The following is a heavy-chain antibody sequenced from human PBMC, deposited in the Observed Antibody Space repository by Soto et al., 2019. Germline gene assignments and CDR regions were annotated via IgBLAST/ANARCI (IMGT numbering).Heavy chain of an antibody. V-gene: IGHV4-38-2*02. CDR2: IYHSGST. D-gene: IGHD5-12*01. CDR3: ARDALSLVTGWLRPLTPSYYYYGMDV. J-gene: IGHJ6*02. CDR1: GYSISSGYY. Sequence: KPSETLSLTCAVSGYSISSGYYWGWIRQPPGKGLEWIGSIYHSGSTYYSPSLKSRVTISVDTSKNQFSLRLSSVTAADTAVYYCARDALSLVTGWLRPLTPSYYYYGMDVRGQGTTVTVSS.